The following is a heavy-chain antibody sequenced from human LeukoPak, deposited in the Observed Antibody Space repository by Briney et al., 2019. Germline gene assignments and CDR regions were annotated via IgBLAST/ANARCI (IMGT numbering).Heavy chain of an antibody. CDR3: ARGKGRWFGEFW. Sequence: PSETLSLTCSVSDGSINSDTYYWGWIRQPPGKGLEWIASIYSGGNTFYNPSLKSRVTISIDTSKKQFSLKLTSVTAADTAVYYCARGKGRWFGEFWWGQGTLVTVSS. V-gene: IGHV4-39*07. J-gene: IGHJ4*02. CDR2: IYSGGNT. D-gene: IGHD3-10*01. CDR1: DGSINSDTYY.